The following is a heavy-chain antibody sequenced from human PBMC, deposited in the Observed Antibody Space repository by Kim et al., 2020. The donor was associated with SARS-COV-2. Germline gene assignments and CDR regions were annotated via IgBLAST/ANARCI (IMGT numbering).Heavy chain of an antibody. Sequence: GGSLRLSCAASGFTVSSNYMSWVRQAPGKGLEWVSVIYSGGRTYYADSVKGRFTISRDNSKNTLYLQMNSLGAEDTAVYYCARASSGYYYYGLDVWGQGTTVTVSS. V-gene: IGHV3-66*01. J-gene: IGHJ6*02. D-gene: IGHD6-19*01. CDR2: IYSGGRT. CDR1: GFTVSSNY. CDR3: ARASSGYYYYGLDV.